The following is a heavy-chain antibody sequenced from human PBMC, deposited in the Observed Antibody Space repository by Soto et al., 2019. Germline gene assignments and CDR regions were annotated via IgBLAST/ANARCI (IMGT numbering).Heavy chain of an antibody. V-gene: IGHV1-69*04. CDR2: MIPILGIA. Sequence: SVKGSRKAFGGTLSSYTISWVRQAPGQGVEGGGRMIPILGIANYAQKFQGRVTITADKSTSTAYMELSSLRSEDTAVYYCARDACSGGSCYHDRSWFDPWGQGTLVTVPQ. D-gene: IGHD2-15*01. CDR3: ARDACSGGSCYHDRSWFDP. CDR1: GGTLSSYT. J-gene: IGHJ5*02.